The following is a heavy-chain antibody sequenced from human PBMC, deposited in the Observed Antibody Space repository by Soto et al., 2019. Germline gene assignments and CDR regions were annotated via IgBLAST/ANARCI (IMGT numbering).Heavy chain of an antibody. CDR3: ARDLRYCSGGSCYSQSTVDY. Sequence: QVQLVESGGGVVQPGRSLRLSCAASGFTFSSYAMHWVRQAPGKGLEWVAVISYDGSNKYYADSVKGRFTISRDNSKNTLYLQMNSLRAEDTAVYYCARDLRYCSGGSCYSQSTVDYWGQGTLVTVSS. CDR1: GFTFSSYA. J-gene: IGHJ4*02. CDR2: ISYDGSNK. V-gene: IGHV3-30-3*01. D-gene: IGHD2-15*01.